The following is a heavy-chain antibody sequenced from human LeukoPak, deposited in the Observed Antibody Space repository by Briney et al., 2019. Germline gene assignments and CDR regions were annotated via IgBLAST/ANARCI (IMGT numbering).Heavy chain of an antibody. Sequence: SETLSLTCTVSGCSISSGYYWGWIRQPPGKGLEWIGSIYHSGSTYYNPSLKSRVTISVDTSKNQFSLKLSSVTAADTAVYYCAGGAPTFDPWGQGTLVTVSS. J-gene: IGHJ5*02. V-gene: IGHV4-38-2*02. CDR2: IYHSGST. D-gene: IGHD3-16*01. CDR1: GCSISSGYY. CDR3: AGGAPTFDP.